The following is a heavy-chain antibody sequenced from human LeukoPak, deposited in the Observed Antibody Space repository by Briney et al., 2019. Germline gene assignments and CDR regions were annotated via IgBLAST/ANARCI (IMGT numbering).Heavy chain of an antibody. J-gene: IGHJ4*02. CDR3: TPLWGSHCCH. CDR2: IKSKTDGGTT. Sequence: PGGSLRLSCTASGFSFTHAWMSWVRQAPGKGLEWVGRIKSKTDGGTTGYAAPVKGRFTISRDDSKNTLYLQMNSLKTEDTAVYYCTPLWGSHCCHWGQGTLVTVSS. CDR1: GFSFTHAW. V-gene: IGHV3-15*01. D-gene: IGHD3-16*01.